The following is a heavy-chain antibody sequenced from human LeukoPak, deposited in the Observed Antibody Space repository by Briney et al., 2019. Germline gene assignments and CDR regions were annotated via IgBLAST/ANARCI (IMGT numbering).Heavy chain of an antibody. D-gene: IGHD3-10*01. CDR3: ARDKATYYYGSGPFDP. Sequence: GGSLRPSCAASGFTFSSYEMNWVRRAPGKGLEWVSYISSSGSTIYYADSVKGRFTISRDNAKNSLYLQMNSLRAEDTAVYYCARDKATYYYGSGPFDPWGQGTLVTVSS. V-gene: IGHV3-48*03. CDR2: ISSSGSTI. J-gene: IGHJ5*02. CDR1: GFTFSSYE.